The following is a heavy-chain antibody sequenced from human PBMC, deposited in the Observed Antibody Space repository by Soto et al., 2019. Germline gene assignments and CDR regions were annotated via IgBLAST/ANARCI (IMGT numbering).Heavy chain of an antibody. V-gene: IGHV1-18*01. Sequence: GASVKVSCKASGYTFTNYGITWVRQAPGQRLEWMGWISVYNGNTDYAQKLQGRVTMTTDTSTSTAYMELRSLRSDDTAVYYCARASQWFGELFGGPAMPPNFDYWGQGTLVTVSS. CDR1: GYTFTNYG. D-gene: IGHD3-10*01. CDR2: ISVYNGNT. J-gene: IGHJ4*02. CDR3: ARASQWFGELFGGPAMPPNFDY.